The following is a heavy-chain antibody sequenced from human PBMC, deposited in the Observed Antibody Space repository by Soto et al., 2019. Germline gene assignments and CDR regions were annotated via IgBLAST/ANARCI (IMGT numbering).Heavy chain of an antibody. CDR1: GFTFSSYA. J-gene: IGHJ3*02. CDR3: AKIPAILEWVPDAFDI. CDR2: ISGSGGST. V-gene: IGHV3-23*01. D-gene: IGHD3-3*02. Sequence: GSLRLSCAASGFTFSSYAMSWVRQAPGKGLEWVSAISGSGGSTYYADSVKGRFTISRDNSKNTLYLQMNSLRAEDTAVYYCAKIPAILEWVPDAFDIWGQGTMVT.